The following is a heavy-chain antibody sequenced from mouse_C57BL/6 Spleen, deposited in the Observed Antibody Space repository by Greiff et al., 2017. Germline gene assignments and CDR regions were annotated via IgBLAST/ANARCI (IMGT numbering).Heavy chain of an antibody. CDR3: ARDEDTTVVNYFDY. J-gene: IGHJ2*01. Sequence: EVKLVESGGGLVKPGGSLKLSCAASGFTFSSYAMSWVRQTPEQRLEWVATISDGGSYTYYPHNVKGRFTISRDNAKNNLYLQMSHLKSEDTAMYYCARDEDTTVVNYFDYWGQGTTLTVSS. V-gene: IGHV5-4*01. D-gene: IGHD1-1*01. CDR1: GFTFSSYA. CDR2: ISDGGSYT.